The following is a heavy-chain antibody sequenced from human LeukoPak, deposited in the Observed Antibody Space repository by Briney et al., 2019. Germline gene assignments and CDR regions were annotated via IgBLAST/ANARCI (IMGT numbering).Heavy chain of an antibody. CDR3: AREDRWYLNYYYYYGMDV. D-gene: IGHD6-13*01. V-gene: IGHV4-34*01. CDR2: INHSGST. J-gene: IGHJ6*02. CDR1: GGSFSGYY. Sequence: SETLSLTCAVYGGSFSGYYWSWIRQPPGKGLEWIGEINHSGSTNYNPSLKSRVTISVDTSKNQFSLKLSSVTAADTAVYYCAREDRWYLNYYYYYGMDVWGQGTTVIVSS.